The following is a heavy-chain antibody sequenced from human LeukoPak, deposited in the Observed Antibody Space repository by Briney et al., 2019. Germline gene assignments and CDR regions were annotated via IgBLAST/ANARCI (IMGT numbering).Heavy chain of an antibody. J-gene: IGHJ4*02. Sequence: PSETLSLTCAVYGGSFSGYYWSWIRQPPGKGLEWIGEINHSGSTNYNPSLKSRVTISVDTSKSQFSLKLSSVTAADTAVYYCARVLLVVVPAAKTYFDYWGQGTLVTVSS. CDR2: INHSGST. V-gene: IGHV4-34*01. CDR1: GGSFSGYY. D-gene: IGHD2-2*01. CDR3: ARVLLVVVPAAKTYFDY.